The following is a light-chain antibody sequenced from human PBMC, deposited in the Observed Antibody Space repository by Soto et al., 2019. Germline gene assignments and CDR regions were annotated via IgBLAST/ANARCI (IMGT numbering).Light chain of an antibody. CDR3: CSYARTSTLL. CDR1: SSDVGSYNL. Sequence: QSALTQPASLSGSPGQSITISCTGTSSDVGSYNLVSWYQQHPGKAPKLMIYEGTKRPSGVSNRFSGSKSGNTASLTISGLQAEDEADYYCCSYARTSTLLFSGGTKLTVL. CDR2: EGT. V-gene: IGLV2-23*01. J-gene: IGLJ2*01.